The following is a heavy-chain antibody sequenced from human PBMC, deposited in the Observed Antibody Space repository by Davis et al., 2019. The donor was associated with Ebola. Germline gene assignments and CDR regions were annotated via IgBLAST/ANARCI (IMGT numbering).Heavy chain of an antibody. J-gene: IGHJ4*02. CDR2: INAGNGNT. CDR1: GGTFSSYA. V-gene: IGHV1-3*01. Sequence: ASVKVSCKASGGTFSSYAISWVRQAPGQRLEWMGWINAGNGNTKYSQKFQGRVTITRDTSASTAYMELSSLRSEDTAVYYCARGLLMVYATARWDFDYWGQGTLVTVSS. CDR3: ARGLLMVYATARWDFDY. D-gene: IGHD2-8*01.